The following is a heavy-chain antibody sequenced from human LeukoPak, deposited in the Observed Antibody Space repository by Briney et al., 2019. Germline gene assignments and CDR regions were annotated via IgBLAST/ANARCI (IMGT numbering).Heavy chain of an antibody. D-gene: IGHD3-10*01. CDR3: ASGTDGYGSGSYGDY. Sequence: GGSLRLSCAASGXTVSSNYMSWVRQAPGKGLEWVSVIYSGGSTYYADSVKGRFTISRDNSKNTLYLQMNSLRAEDTAVYYCASGTDGYGSGSYGDYWGQGTLVTASS. CDR1: GXTVSSNY. V-gene: IGHV3-66*01. J-gene: IGHJ4*02. CDR2: IYSGGST.